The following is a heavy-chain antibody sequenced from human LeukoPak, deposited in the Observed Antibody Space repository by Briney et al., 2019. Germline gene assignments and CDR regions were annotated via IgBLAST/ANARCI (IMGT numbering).Heavy chain of an antibody. J-gene: IGHJ4*02. D-gene: IGHD6-19*01. CDR2: ISSGSSYK. CDR1: GFTFSSYS. Sequence: PGGSLRLFCGASGFTFSSYSMNWVRQAPGRGLVWVTSISSGSSYKSYADSVKGRFTIFRDNTKNSLYLKMNSLRAEDTAVYYCARAPAVAGSDYWGQGTLVTVSS. CDR3: ARAPAVAGSDY. V-gene: IGHV3-21*01.